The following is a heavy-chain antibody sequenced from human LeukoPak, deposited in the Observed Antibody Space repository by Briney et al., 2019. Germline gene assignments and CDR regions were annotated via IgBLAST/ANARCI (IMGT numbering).Heavy chain of an antibody. Sequence: ASVKVSCKASGYPFIGNYIHWVRQAPGQGLEWMGWINPNSGGTQYSQKFQGRVTMTRDTSISTAYMELSRLRSDDTAVYYCAREGVAAAGAFDPWGQGTLVTVPS. J-gene: IGHJ5*02. V-gene: IGHV1-2*02. D-gene: IGHD6-13*01. CDR2: INPNSGGT. CDR1: GYPFIGNY. CDR3: AREGVAAAGAFDP.